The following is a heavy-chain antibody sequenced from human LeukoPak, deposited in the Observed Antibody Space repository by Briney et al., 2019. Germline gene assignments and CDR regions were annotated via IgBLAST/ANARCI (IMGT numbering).Heavy chain of an antibody. CDR3: ATVRITIFGVVSYFDY. J-gene: IGHJ4*02. D-gene: IGHD3-3*01. CDR2: FDPEDGET. Sequence: ASVKVSCKVSGYTLTELSMHWVRQAPGKGLEWMGGFDPEDGETIYAQKFQGRVTMTEDTSTDTAYMELSSLRPEDTAVYYCATVRITIFGVVSYFDYWGQGTLVTVSS. CDR1: GYTLTELS. V-gene: IGHV1-24*01.